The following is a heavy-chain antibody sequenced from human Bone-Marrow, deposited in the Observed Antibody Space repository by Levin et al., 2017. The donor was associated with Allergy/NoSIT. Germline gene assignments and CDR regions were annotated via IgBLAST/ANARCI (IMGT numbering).Heavy chain of an antibody. CDR1: GGSISSSSYY. CDR2: IYYSGST. V-gene: IGHV4-39*07. CDR3: ARDRFDYDFWSGYDAGVDWFDP. D-gene: IGHD3-3*01. Sequence: SQTLSLTCTVSGGSISSSSYYWGWIRQPPGKGLEWIGSIYYSGSTYYNPSLKSRVTISVDTSKNQFSLKLSSVTAADTAVYYCARDRFDYDFWSGYDAGVDWFDPWGQGTLVTVSS. J-gene: IGHJ5*02.